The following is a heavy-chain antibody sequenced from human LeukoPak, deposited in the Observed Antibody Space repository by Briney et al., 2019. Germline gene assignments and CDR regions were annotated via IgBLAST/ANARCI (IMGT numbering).Heavy chain of an antibody. Sequence: GRSLRLSSAASGFTFDDYAMHWVRQAPGKGLEWVSGISWNSGSIGYADSVKGRFTISRDNAKNSLYLQMNSLRAEDTALYYCAKDPSGYNSPGGFDYWGQGTLVTVSS. CDR1: GFTFDDYA. D-gene: IGHD5-24*01. CDR2: ISWNSGSI. CDR3: AKDPSGYNSPGGFDY. J-gene: IGHJ4*02. V-gene: IGHV3-9*01.